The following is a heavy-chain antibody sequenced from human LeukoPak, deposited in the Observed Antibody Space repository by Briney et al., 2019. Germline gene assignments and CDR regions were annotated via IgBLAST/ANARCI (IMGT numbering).Heavy chain of an antibody. J-gene: IGHJ6*02. CDR2: IKQDGSEK. V-gene: IGHV3-7*03. Sequence: PGGSLRLSCAASGFTFSGYWMNWVRQAPGKGLEWMANIKQDGSEKYYVDSVKGRFTISRDNAKNSLYLQMNSLRAEDTAVYYCARDPQAAAAPTDYGMDVWGQGTTVTVSS. CDR3: ARDPQAAAAPTDYGMDV. D-gene: IGHD6-13*01. CDR1: GFTFSGYW.